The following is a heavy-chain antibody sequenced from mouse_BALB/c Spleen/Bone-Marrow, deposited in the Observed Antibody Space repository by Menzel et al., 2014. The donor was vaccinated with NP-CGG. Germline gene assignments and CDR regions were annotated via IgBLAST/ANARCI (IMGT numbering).Heavy chain of an antibody. D-gene: IGHD2-1*01. Sequence: VQRVESGPKLVKPGASVKISCKASGYAFSSSWMNWVKPRPGQGLEWIGRIYPGDGDTNYNGKFKGKATLTADKSSSTAYMQLSSLTSVDSAVYFCARGGNYRFDYWGQGTTLTVSS. CDR3: ARGGNYRFDY. CDR2: IYPGDGDT. V-gene: IGHV1-82*01. J-gene: IGHJ2*01. CDR1: GYAFSSSW.